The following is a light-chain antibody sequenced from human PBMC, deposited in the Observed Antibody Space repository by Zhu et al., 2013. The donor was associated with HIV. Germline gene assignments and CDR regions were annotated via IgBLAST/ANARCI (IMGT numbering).Light chain of an antibody. CDR1: QSVSSSY. J-gene: IGKJ4*01. CDR2: GAS. Sequence: EIVLTQSPGTLSLSPGERATLSCRASQSVSSSYLAWYQQKPGQAPRLLIYGASSRATGIPARFSGSGSGTDFTLTISSLEPEDFAVYYCQQYATAPLTFGGGAKVEDQT. CDR3: QQYATAPLT. V-gene: IGKV3-20*01.